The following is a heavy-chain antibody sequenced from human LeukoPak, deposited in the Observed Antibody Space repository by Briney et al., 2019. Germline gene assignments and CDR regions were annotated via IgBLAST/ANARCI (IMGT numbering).Heavy chain of an antibody. V-gene: IGHV1-24*01. CDR3: ATAGAYCSGSKVTFDY. CDR2: FDPEDGVT. J-gene: IGHJ4*02. D-gene: IGHD3-10*01. CDR1: GYTLTELS. Sequence: GASVKVSCKVSGYTLTELSMHWVRQAPGKGLEWMGGFDPEDGVTIYAQKFQGRVTMTEDTPTDTAYMELRSLRSEDTAVYYCATAGAYCSGSKVTFDYWGQGTLVTVSS.